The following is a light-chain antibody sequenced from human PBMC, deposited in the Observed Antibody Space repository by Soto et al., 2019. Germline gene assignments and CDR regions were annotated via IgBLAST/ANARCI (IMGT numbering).Light chain of an antibody. Sequence: QSVLTQPPSASGTHGQTIANSCSGGSSNIGSHTVNWYQQLPRTAPRLLIYSNTQRPSEVPDRFSGSKSGTSASLAIRGLQSESDGDYYCAAWDDSLNGVVFGGET. CDR2: SNT. CDR1: SSNIGSHT. CDR3: AAWDDSLNGVV. V-gene: IGLV1-44*01. J-gene: IGLJ2*01.